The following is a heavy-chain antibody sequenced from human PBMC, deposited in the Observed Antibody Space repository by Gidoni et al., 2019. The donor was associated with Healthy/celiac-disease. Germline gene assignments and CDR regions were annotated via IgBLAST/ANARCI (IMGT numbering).Heavy chain of an antibody. D-gene: IGHD2-2*01. Sequence: EVQLLESGGGLVQPGGSLRLPCAASGFTFISYAMGWVRQAPGKGLEWVSAISGSGGSTYYADSVKGRFTISRDNSKNTLYLQMNSLRAEETAVYYCAKEEARHHIVVVPAAHDYWGQGTLVTVSS. J-gene: IGHJ4*02. CDR2: ISGSGGST. CDR1: GFTFISYA. CDR3: AKEEARHHIVVVPAAHDY. V-gene: IGHV3-23*01.